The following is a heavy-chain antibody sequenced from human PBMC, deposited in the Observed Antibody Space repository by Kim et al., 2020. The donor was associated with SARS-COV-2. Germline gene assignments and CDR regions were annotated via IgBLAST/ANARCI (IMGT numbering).Heavy chain of an antibody. V-gene: IGHV1-69*13. D-gene: IGHD4-17*01. Sequence: SVKVSCKASGGTFSSYAISWVRQAPGQGLEWMGGIIPIFGTANYAQKFQGRVTITADESTSTAYMELSSLRSEDTAVYYCARLTTVATPYYYYGMDVWGQGTTVTVSS. CDR2: IIPIFGTA. CDR3: ARLTTVATPYYYYGMDV. CDR1: GGTFSSYA. J-gene: IGHJ6*02.